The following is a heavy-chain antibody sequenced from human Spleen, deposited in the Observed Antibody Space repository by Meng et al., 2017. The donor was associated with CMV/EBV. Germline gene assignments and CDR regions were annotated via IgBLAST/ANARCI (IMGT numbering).Heavy chain of an antibody. CDR1: GFTVSSNY. CDR2: ISSRSSYI. D-gene: IGHD3-10*01. CDR3: ARADYREDYYYGMDV. J-gene: IGHJ6*02. Sequence: GESLKISCAASGFTVSSNYMSWVRQAPGKGLEWVSCISSRSSYIDYADSVKGRFTISRDNAKNSLYLQMNSLRAEDTAVYYCARADYREDYYYGMDVWGQGTTVTVSS. V-gene: IGHV3-21*01.